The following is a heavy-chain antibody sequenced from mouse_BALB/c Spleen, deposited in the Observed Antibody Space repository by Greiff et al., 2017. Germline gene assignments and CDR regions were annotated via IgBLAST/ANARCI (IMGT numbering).Heavy chain of an antibody. J-gene: IGHJ3*01. Sequence: VQLQQSGAELVRPGSSVKISCKASGYAFSSYWMNWVKQRPGQGLEWIGQIYPGDGDTNYNGKFKGKATLTADKSSSTAYMQLSSLTSEDSAVYFCARGNYRYDGFAYWGQGTLVTVSA. CDR1: GYAFSSYW. CDR3: ARGNYRYDGFAY. CDR2: IYPGDGDT. D-gene: IGHD2-14*01. V-gene: IGHV1-80*01.